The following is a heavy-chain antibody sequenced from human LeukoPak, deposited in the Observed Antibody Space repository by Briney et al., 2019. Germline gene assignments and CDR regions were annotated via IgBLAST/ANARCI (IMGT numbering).Heavy chain of an antibody. Sequence: SETLSLTCIVSGGSISSSIYYWAWVRRPPGKGLEWIGTVFYNGATQYSPSLRSRVTISIDTSTNQFSLKLTSVTAADTAVYYCASLPYSSGWYRYFDYWGQGTLVTVSS. J-gene: IGHJ4*02. D-gene: IGHD6-19*01. V-gene: IGHV4-39*07. CDR3: ASLPYSSGWYRYFDY. CDR1: GGSISSSIYY. CDR2: VFYNGAT.